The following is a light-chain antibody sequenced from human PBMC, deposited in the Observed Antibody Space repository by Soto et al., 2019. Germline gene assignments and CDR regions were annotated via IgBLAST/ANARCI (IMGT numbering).Light chain of an antibody. CDR3: SSYAGSNNWV. Sequence: QSALTQPRSVSGSPGQSVTISCTGTSSDVGDYNYVSWYQQYPGKAPKLVIYDVSKRPSGVPDRFSGSKSGNTASLTISGLQAEDEADYYCSSYAGSNNWVFGGGTKLTVL. CDR2: DVS. J-gene: IGLJ3*02. V-gene: IGLV2-11*01. CDR1: SSDVGDYNY.